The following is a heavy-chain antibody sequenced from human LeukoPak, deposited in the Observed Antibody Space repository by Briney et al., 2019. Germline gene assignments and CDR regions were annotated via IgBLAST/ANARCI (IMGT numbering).Heavy chain of an antibody. CDR3: TRDLMDYDVSTGLHHYYMDV. J-gene: IGHJ6*02. V-gene: IGHV3-30-3*01. D-gene: IGHD3-9*01. CDR1: GFTFSSYA. Sequence: GRSLRLSCAASGFTFSSYAMYWVRQAPGKGLEWVAVISYDDGSNKYYADSVKGRFTISRDNAKNTLYLQMNTLRVEDTAVYYCTRDLMDYDVSTGLHHYYMDVWGQGTTVTVSS. CDR2: ISYDDGSNK.